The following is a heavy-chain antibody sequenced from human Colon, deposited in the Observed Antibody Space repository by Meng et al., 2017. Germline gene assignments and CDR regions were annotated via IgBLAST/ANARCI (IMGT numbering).Heavy chain of an antibody. CDR1: GYTFTSYG. Sequence: QVHLVQSGAEVKKPGAAVKASGYTFTSYGISWVRQAPGQGLEWMGWISAYNGNTNYAQKLQGRVTMTTDTSTSTAYMELRSLRSDDTAVYYCAREADGATFDYWGQGTLVTVSS. D-gene: IGHD1-26*01. V-gene: IGHV1-18*01. J-gene: IGHJ4*02. CDR3: AREADGATFDY. CDR2: ISAYNGNT.